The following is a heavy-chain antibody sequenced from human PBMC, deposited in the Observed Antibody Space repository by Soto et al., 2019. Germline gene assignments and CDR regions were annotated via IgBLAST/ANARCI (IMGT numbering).Heavy chain of an antibody. D-gene: IGHD3-10*01. J-gene: IGHJ5*02. V-gene: IGHV4-31*03. CDR3: ARDGSGSYYNVRNWFDP. Sequence: SETLSLTCTVSGGSISSGGYYWSWIRQHPGKGLEWIGYIYYSGSTYYNPSLKSRVTISVDTSKNQFSLKLSSVTAADTAVYYCARDGSGSYYNVRNWFDPWGQGNLVTVSS. CDR1: GGSISSGGYY. CDR2: IYYSGST.